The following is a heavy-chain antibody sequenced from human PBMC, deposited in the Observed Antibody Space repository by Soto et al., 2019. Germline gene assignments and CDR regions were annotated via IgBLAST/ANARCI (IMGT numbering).Heavy chain of an antibody. CDR3: ARDVGYCSGGSCYYYYGMDV. CDR2: IIPIFGTA. D-gene: IGHD2-15*01. J-gene: IGHJ6*02. Sequence: QVQLVQSGAEVKKPGSSVKVSCKASGGTFSSYDISWVRQAPGQGLEWMGGIIPIFGTANYAQKFQGRVTITADESTSTAYMELRSLRSEDTAVYYCARDVGYCSGGSCYYYYGMDVWGQGTTVTVSS. CDR1: GGTFSSYD. V-gene: IGHV1-69*01.